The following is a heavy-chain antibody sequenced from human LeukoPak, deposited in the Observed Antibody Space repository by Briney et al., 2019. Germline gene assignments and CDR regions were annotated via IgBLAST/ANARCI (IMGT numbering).Heavy chain of an antibody. Sequence: GGSLRLSCAASGFTFSSYEVNWVRQAPGKGLEWVSYISSSGSIKYYADSVKGRLTISRDNAKNSLYLQMNSLRAEDTAVYYCAREKSAGDTAMVHFDYWGQGTLVTVSS. CDR1: GFTFSSYE. CDR2: ISSSGSIK. V-gene: IGHV3-48*03. J-gene: IGHJ4*02. CDR3: AREKSAGDTAMVHFDY. D-gene: IGHD5-18*01.